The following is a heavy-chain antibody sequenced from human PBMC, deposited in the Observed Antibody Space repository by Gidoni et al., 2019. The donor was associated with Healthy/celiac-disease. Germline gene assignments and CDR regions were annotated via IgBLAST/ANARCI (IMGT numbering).Heavy chain of an antibody. CDR3: AKDSGGYSYGLDY. Sequence: QVQLVESGGGVVQPGRSLRLSCAASGFTFRSYGMHWVRQAPGKGLEWVAVISYDGSNKYYADSVKGRFTISRDNSKNTLYLQMNSLRAEDTAVYYCAKDSGGYSYGLDYWGQGTLVTVSS. CDR1: GFTFRSYG. D-gene: IGHD5-18*01. CDR2: ISYDGSNK. V-gene: IGHV3-30*18. J-gene: IGHJ4*02.